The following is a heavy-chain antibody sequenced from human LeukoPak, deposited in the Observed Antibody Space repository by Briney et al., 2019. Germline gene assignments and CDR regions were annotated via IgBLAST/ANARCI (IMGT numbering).Heavy chain of an antibody. Sequence: PSETLSLTCSLSGGSIGTNYWSWTRQPPGKGLEFIGYIFYSGDTHYNPSLESRLSMSIDTAKNQFSLKLTSVTAADTAVYYCARDPGWGLRYFDLWGRGALVTVSS. J-gene: IGHJ2*01. V-gene: IGHV4-59*01. CDR3: ARDPGWGLRYFDL. CDR2: IFYSGDT. CDR1: GGSIGTNY. D-gene: IGHD2-15*01.